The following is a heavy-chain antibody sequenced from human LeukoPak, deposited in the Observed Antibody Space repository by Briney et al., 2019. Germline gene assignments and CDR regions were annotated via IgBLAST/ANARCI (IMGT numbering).Heavy chain of an antibody. D-gene: IGHD3-10*01. J-gene: IGHJ5*02. Sequence: SETLSLTCSVSGVSISSSGYYWGWIRQPPGKGLDWIGSFYYSGSTYYNPSLKSRVTLSVDTAWNQFSLKLNTVTASDTAVYYRAKGWFGELLGYFAPWGRGTLVSVSS. V-gene: IGHV4-39*01. CDR1: GVSISSSGYY. CDR2: FYYSGST. CDR3: AKGWFGELLGYFAP.